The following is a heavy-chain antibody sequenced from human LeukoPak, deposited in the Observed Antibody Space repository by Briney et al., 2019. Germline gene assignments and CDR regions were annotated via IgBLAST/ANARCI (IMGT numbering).Heavy chain of an antibody. D-gene: IGHD3-10*01. Sequence: GGSLRLSCAASGFTFSNYAMGWVRQAPGKGLEWVSSISNSGGSTYYADSVKGRFTISRDNSKNTLYLQMNNLRAEDTALYYCAKEPAYCYGSGSFSHYFDYWGQGTLVTGTS. J-gene: IGHJ4*02. CDR1: GFTFSNYA. V-gene: IGHV3-23*01. CDR3: AKEPAYCYGSGSFSHYFDY. CDR2: ISNSGGST.